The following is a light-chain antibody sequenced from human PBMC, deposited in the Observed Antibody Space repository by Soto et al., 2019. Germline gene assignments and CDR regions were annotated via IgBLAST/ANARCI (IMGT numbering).Light chain of an antibody. CDR1: QSVSSK. CDR3: QQYGSSGT. J-gene: IGKJ1*01. CDR2: GAS. V-gene: IGKV3-20*01. Sequence: ESVLTQSPATLSVSPGEGATLSCRASQSVSSKLAWYQQKPGQAPRLLIYGASTRATGIPARFSGSGSGTDFTLTISRLEPEDFAVYYCQQYGSSGTFGQGTKVDI.